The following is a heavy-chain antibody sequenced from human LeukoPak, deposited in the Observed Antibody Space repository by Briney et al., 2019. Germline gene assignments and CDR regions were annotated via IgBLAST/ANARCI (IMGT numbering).Heavy chain of an antibody. CDR3: ARDLLGEAYCGGDCYWGTNDYYYYGMDV. CDR2: INPSGGST. J-gene: IGHJ6*02. Sequence: GASVKVSCKASGYTFTSYYMHWVRQAPGQGLEWMGIINPSGGSTSYAQKFQGRVTMTRDTSTSTVYMELSSLRSEDTAVYYCARDLLGEAYCGGDCYWGTNDYYYYGMDVWGQGTTVTVSS. CDR1: GYTFTSYY. D-gene: IGHD2-21*02. V-gene: IGHV1-46*01.